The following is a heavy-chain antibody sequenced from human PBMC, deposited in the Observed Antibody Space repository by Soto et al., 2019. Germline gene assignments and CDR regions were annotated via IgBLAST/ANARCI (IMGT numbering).Heavy chain of an antibody. V-gene: IGHV3-23*01. Sequence: GGSLRLSCAASGFTFSSYAMSWVRQAPGKGLEWVSAISGSGGSTYYADSVKGRFTISRDNSNNTLYLQMNSLRAEDTAVYYCAKALTGYSSSHYGMDVWGQGTTVTVSS. J-gene: IGHJ6*02. D-gene: IGHD6-13*01. CDR3: AKALTGYSSSHYGMDV. CDR1: GFTFSSYA. CDR2: ISGSGGST.